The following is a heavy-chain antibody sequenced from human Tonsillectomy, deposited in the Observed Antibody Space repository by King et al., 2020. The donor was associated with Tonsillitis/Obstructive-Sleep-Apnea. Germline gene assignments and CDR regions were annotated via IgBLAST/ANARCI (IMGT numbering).Heavy chain of an antibody. CDR3: ARETLDYYDSSGYYSHMNFDY. J-gene: IGHJ4*02. V-gene: IGHV3-21*01. CDR1: GFTFSSYS. Sequence: VQLVESGGGLVKPGGSLRLSCAASGFTFSSYSMNWVRKAQGRGWEWVSSIIIRSGTKSYPDQLKGGFTISRDNAKNSLYLQMNSLRAEDTAVYYCARETLDYYDSSGYYSHMNFDYWGQGTLVTVSS. D-gene: IGHD3-22*01. CDR2: IIIRSGTK.